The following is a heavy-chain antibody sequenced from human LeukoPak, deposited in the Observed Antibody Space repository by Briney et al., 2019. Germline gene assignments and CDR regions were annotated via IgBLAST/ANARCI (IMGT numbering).Heavy chain of an antibody. Sequence: GGSLRLSCAASGFTFSSYLMTWVRQAPGKGLEWVANIKQDGSEKYFADSVKGRFTISRDNAKNSLYLQMISLRVEDTAVYYCTRGGVWYQPVDCWGQGTPITVSS. J-gene: IGHJ4*02. CDR1: GFTFSSYL. V-gene: IGHV3-7*01. CDR2: IKQDGSEK. CDR3: TRGGVWYQPVDC. D-gene: IGHD2-2*01.